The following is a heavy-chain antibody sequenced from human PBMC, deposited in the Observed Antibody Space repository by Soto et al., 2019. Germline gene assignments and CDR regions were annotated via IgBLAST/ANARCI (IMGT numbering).Heavy chain of an antibody. CDR2: IFHSGNS. J-gene: IGHJ5*02. D-gene: IGHD3-22*01. CDR3: ARVVSNAYYVDL. CDR1: GGSISSGGYY. Sequence: PSETLSLTWTVSGGSISSGGYYWSWIRQHPGKGLEWVAYIFHSGNSYYNPSLKSRLRISADTSKNQFSLKLSSVTAADTAVYYCARVVSNAYYVDLWGQGTQVTVSS. V-gene: IGHV4-31*02.